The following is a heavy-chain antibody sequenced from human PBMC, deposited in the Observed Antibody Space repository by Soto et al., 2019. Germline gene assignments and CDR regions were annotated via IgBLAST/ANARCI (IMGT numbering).Heavy chain of an antibody. V-gene: IGHV1-3*01. D-gene: IGHD3-16*01. CDR2: IHAGNGDI. CDR3: ANRSGVGATIPVWGY. J-gene: IGHJ4*02. Sequence: QVQLVQSGAEVKKPGASVKVSCKASGYTFTSCAIHWLRQAPGQSLEWVGWIHAGNGDIKYSQKFQGRVTITGDTSASTAYMELSSLTSEDTAIYYCANRSGVGATIPVWGYWGQGTLVTVSS. CDR1: GYTFTSCA.